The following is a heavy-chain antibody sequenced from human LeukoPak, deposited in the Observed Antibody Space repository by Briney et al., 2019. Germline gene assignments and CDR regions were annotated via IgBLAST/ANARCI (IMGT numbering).Heavy chain of an antibody. CDR2: ITGGGT. V-gene: IGHV3-23*01. J-gene: IGHJ6*03. CDR3: AKDLSGRSYSYYYMDV. Sequence: GGSLRLSCAASGFSFSTYAMSWVRQAPGKGLEWVSTITGGGTYYADSVRGRFTISRDNSKNTLFLQMDSLRAEDTAVYSCAKDLSGRSYSYYYMDVWGRGTTVTVSS. CDR1: GFSFSTYA. D-gene: IGHD1-26*01.